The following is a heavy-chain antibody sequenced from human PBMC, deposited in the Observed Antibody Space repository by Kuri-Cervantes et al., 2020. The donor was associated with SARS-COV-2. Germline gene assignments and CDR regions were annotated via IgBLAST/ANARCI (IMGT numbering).Heavy chain of an antibody. V-gene: IGHV3-30*18. CDR3: AKSSGTADGGFDP. CDR1: GFTFSSYG. D-gene: IGHD6-19*01. CDR2: ISYDGSNK. Sequence: GESLKISCAASGFTFSSYGMHWVRQAPGKGLEWVAVISYDGSNKYYADAVKGRFTISRDNSKNKLYLQMNSLRAEDTAVYYCAKSSGTADGGFDPWGQGTLVTVSS. J-gene: IGHJ5*02.